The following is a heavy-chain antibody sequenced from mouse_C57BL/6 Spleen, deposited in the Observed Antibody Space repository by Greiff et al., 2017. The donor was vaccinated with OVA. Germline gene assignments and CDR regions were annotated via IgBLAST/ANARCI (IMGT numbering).Heavy chain of an antibody. CDR3: ARWTGKYFDY. V-gene: IGHV1-82*01. CDR2: IYPGDGDT. D-gene: IGHD4-1*01. CDR1: GYAFSSSW. Sequence: QVQLQQSGPELVKPGASVKISCKASGYAFSSSWMNWVKQRPGKGLEWIGRIYPGDGDTNYNGKFKGKATLTADKSSSTAYMQLSSLTSEDSAVYFCARWTGKYFDYWGQGTTLTVSS. J-gene: IGHJ2*01.